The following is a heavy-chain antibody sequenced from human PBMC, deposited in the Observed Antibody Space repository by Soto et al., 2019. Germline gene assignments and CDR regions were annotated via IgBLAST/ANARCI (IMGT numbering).Heavy chain of an antibody. Sequence: GGSLRLSCAASGFTFSSYTMNWVRQAPGQGLEWVSSISSGTSYIYYADSVKGRFTISRDNAKNSLYLQMNSLRAKDTAVYYCARDVSGYDYYYYYYMDVWGKGTTVTVSS. CDR2: ISSGTSYI. J-gene: IGHJ6*03. D-gene: IGHD5-12*01. CDR3: ARDVSGYDYYYYYYMDV. CDR1: GFTFSSYT. V-gene: IGHV3-21*01.